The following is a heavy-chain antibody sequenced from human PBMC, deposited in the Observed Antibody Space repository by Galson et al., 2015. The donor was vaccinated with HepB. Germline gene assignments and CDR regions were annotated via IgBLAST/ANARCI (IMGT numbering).Heavy chain of an antibody. CDR2: IWYDGSLE. CDR3: ARGGEYSYGSGDF. Sequence: SLRLSCAASGFTFSHYAMHWVRQAPGKGLEWVAVIWYDGSLEYYADSVKGQFTISRDNSKNTLYLQMNSLRPEDTAVYYCARGGEYSYGSGDFWGQGTLVTVSS. CDR1: GFTFSHYA. V-gene: IGHV3-33*01. J-gene: IGHJ4*02. D-gene: IGHD5-18*01.